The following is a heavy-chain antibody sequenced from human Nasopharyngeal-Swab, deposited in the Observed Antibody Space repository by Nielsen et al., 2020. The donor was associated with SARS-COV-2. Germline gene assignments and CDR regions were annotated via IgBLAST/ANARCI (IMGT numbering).Heavy chain of an antibody. J-gene: IGHJ4*02. D-gene: IGHD3-16*01. Sequence: ASVNVSCKVSGSTLTEISMHWVRQAHGRGLEWMGGIDPEDGETIYAQKFQGRVTMTEDTSIDTAYMELRSLRSEDQAVYYCAASRWGEYFDYWGQGTLVSVSS. V-gene: IGHV1-24*01. CDR3: AASRWGEYFDY. CDR1: GSTLTEIS. CDR2: IDPEDGET.